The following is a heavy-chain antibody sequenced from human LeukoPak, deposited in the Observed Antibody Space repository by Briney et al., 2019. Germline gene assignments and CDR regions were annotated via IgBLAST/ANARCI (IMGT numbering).Heavy chain of an antibody. Sequence: ASVKVSCKASGYTFTGYYMHWVRQAPGQGLEWMGWINPNSGGTNYAQKFQGRVTMARDTSISTAYMELSRLRSDDTAVYYCARDKQQPSNWFDPWGQGTLVTVSS. J-gene: IGHJ5*02. CDR1: GYTFTGYY. V-gene: IGHV1-2*02. D-gene: IGHD6-13*01. CDR2: INPNSGGT. CDR3: ARDKQQPSNWFDP.